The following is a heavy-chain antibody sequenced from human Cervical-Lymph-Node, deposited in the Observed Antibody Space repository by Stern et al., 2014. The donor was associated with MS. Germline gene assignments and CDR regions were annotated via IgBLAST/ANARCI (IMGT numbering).Heavy chain of an antibody. J-gene: IGHJ2*01. V-gene: IGHV1-3*01. CDR3: ARVVADYWYFDL. D-gene: IGHD6-19*01. Sequence: AQLVESGAEVKKPGVSVKVSCKASGYTFTSYSIHWVRQAPGQRPEWMGWIKPGDGTRRYSQNLQGRVTITMDTIVSTVHLDLSSLRSEDTAVYYCARVVADYWYFDLWGRGTLVTVSS. CDR1: GYTFTSYS. CDR2: IKPGDGTR.